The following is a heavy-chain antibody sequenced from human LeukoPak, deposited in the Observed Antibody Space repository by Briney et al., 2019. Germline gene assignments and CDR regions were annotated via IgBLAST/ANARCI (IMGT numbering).Heavy chain of an antibody. V-gene: IGHV4-39*07. CDR3: ACLTTADAFDI. J-gene: IGHJ3*02. CDR2: IYYTGST. Sequence: SETLSLTCTVSGGSISNSSYNWGWIRQPPGKGLEWIGSIYYTGSTYYNPSLKSRVTISLDTSKNQFSLRLNSMTAADTAVYYCACLTTADAFDIWGQGTMVTVSS. D-gene: IGHD3-22*01. CDR1: GGSISNSSYN.